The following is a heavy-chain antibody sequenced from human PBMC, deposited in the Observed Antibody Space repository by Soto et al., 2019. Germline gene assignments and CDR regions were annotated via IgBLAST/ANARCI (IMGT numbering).Heavy chain of an antibody. CDR3: ARVPER. D-gene: IGHD2-2*01. V-gene: IGHV4-30-2*01. J-gene: IGHJ4*02. CDR2: IYHSGST. Sequence: PSETLSLTCAVSGGSISSGGYSWSWIRQPPGKGLEWIGYIYHSGSTYYNLSLKSRVTISVDRSKNQFSLKLSSVTAADTAVYYCARVPERWGQGTLVTVSS. CDR1: GGSISSGGYS.